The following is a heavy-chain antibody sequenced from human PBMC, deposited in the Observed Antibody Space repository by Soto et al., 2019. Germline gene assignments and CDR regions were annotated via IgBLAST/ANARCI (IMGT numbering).Heavy chain of an antibody. CDR2: ISAYNGNT. Sequence: QVQLVQSGAEVKKPGACVKVSCRASGYTFTSYVISWVRQAPAQGLEWMGWISAYNGNTNFAQKLQGRVTMTTDTFTSTAYMELRSLRSDDTAVYYCARVVATVAGPYGMDVWGQGTTVTVSS. D-gene: IGHD6-19*01. J-gene: IGHJ6*02. CDR3: ARVVATVAGPYGMDV. V-gene: IGHV1-18*01. CDR1: GYTFTSYV.